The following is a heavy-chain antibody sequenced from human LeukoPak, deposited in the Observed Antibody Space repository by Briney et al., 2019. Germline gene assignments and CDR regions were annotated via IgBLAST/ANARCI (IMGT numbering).Heavy chain of an antibody. CDR3: ATDLMDKVSTQY. D-gene: IGHD5/OR15-5a*01. CDR2: VDPEDGKT. V-gene: IGHV1-69-2*01. J-gene: IGHJ4*02. Sequence: ASVKISCKTSGYTFTDFYMHWVQQAPGRGLEWMGRVDPEDGKTMYAEKFQGRVTITADPSTDTAYVELRSLRSDDTAVYFCATDLMDKVSTQYWGQGTLVTVSS. CDR1: GYTFTDFY.